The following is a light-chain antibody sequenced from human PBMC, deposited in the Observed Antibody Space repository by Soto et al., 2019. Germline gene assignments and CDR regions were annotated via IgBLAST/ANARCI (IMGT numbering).Light chain of an antibody. J-gene: IGKJ2*01. CDR2: DAS. V-gene: IGKV3D-20*01. Sequence: EIVLTQSPATLSLSPGERATLSCGASQSVSSSYLAWYQQKPGLAPMLLIYDASRRSTGIPARFSGSGSGTDFTLTISRLEPEDFAVYYCQQYSSSPLYTFGQGTKLEIK. CDR3: QQYSSSPLYT. CDR1: QSVSSSY.